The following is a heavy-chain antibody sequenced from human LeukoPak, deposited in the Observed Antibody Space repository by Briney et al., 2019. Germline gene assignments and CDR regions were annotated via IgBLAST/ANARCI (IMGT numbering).Heavy chain of an antibody. CDR2: IYYSGST. CDR1: GFTFSTYSMN. D-gene: IGHD1-26*01. CDR3: ARCGSGSYSGVADY. Sequence: PGGSLRLSCAASGFTFSTYSMNWVRQPPGKGLEWIGSIYYSGSTYYNPSLKSRVTISVDTSKNQFSLKLSSVTAADTAVYYCARCGSGSYSGVADYWGQGTLATVSS. V-gene: IGHV4-39*01. J-gene: IGHJ4*02.